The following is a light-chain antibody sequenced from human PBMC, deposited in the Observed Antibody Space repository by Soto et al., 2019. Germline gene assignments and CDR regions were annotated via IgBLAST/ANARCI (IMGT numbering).Light chain of an antibody. CDR2: GAS. V-gene: IGKV3-20*01. CDR1: QSVSSSY. J-gene: IGKJ4*01. Sequence: EIVLTQSPGTLSLSPGERATLSCRASQSVSSSYLAWYQQKPGQAPRLLIYGASSRATGIPDRFSCSGSGTDFTLTISRLEPEDFAVYYCQQSGSSPLTFGGGTKVEIK. CDR3: QQSGSSPLT.